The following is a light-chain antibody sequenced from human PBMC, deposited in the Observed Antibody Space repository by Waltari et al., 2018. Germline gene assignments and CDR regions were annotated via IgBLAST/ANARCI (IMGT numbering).Light chain of an antibody. J-gene: IGLJ1*01. Sequence: QSALTQPPSASGSPGQSVTISCPGTSSDVGGYNYVSWYQQHPGKAPKLLIYEVSKRPSGVPDRFSGSKSGNTASLAVSGLQAEDEADYYCSSYAGSNNGHYVFGTGTKVTVL. CDR2: EVS. V-gene: IGLV2-8*01. CDR3: SSYAGSNNGHYV. CDR1: SSDVGGYNY.